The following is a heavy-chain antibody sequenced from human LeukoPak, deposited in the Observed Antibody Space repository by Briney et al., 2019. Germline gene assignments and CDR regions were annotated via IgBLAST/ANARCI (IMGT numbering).Heavy chain of an antibody. CDR1: GFTFSSYA. V-gene: IGHV3-23*01. CDR2: ISASGGS. CDR3: AKDLSDYGDLYYFDY. J-gene: IGHJ4*02. Sequence: GGSLRLSCAASGFTFSSYAMSWVRQAPGKGLEWVSAISASGGSKYADSVKGRFTISRDNSKNTLYLQMKSLRAEDTAVYYCAKDLSDYGDLYYFDYWGQGTLVTVSP. D-gene: IGHD4-17*01.